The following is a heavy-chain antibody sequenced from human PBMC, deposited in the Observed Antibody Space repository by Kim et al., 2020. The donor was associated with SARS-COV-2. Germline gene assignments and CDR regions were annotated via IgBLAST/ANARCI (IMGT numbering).Heavy chain of an antibody. CDR2: IWYDGSNK. J-gene: IGHJ3*02. CDR3: ARSEGPLNYYDSSGYSAFDI. Sequence: GGSLRLSCAASGFTFSSYGMHWVRQAPGKGLEWVAVIWYDGSNKYYADSVKGRFTISRDNSKNTLYLQMNSLRAEDTAVYYCARSEGPLNYYDSSGYSAFDIWGQGTMVTGSS. CDR1: GFTFSSYG. D-gene: IGHD3-22*01. V-gene: IGHV3-33*01.